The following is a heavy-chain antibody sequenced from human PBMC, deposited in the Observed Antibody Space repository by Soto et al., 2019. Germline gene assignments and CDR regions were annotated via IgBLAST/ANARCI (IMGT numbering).Heavy chain of an antibody. J-gene: IGHJ2*01. CDR1: GGPFSSYA. Sequence: SGKVSFKASGGPFSSYAISLVRQAPGQGLEWMGGIIPIFGTANYAQKFQGRVTITADESTSTAYMELSSLRSEDTAVYYCARAAAVHPYWYFDLWGRGTMVTVSS. D-gene: IGHD6-13*01. CDR3: ARAAAVHPYWYFDL. CDR2: IIPIFGTA. V-gene: IGHV1-69*13.